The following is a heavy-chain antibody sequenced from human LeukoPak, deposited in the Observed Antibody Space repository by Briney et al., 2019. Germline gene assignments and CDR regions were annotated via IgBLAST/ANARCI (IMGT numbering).Heavy chain of an antibody. CDR3: ARGEIDCSSTSCSLVY. J-gene: IGHJ4*02. D-gene: IGHD2-2*01. Sequence: ASVKVSCKASGYTFTSYGISWVRQAPGQGLEWMGWISAYNGNTNYAQKLQGRVTMTTDTSTSTAYMELRGLRSDDTAVYYCARGEIDCSSTSCSLVYWGQGTLVTVS. CDR1: GYTFTSYG. CDR2: ISAYNGNT. V-gene: IGHV1-18*04.